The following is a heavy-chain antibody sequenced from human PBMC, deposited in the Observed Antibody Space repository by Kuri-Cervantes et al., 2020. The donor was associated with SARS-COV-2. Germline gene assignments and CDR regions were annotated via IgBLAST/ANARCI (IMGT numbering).Heavy chain of an antibody. CDR1: GFTFRSYS. CDR2: ISGSGSYI. V-gene: IGHV3-21*06. Sequence: GGSLRLSCAASGFTFRSYSMIWVRQAPGKAREWISSISGSGSYIYYADSLKGRFTISRDTAKNSLSLYMNSLRGEDTAVYYCARVAGEGPIYYYYMDVWGKGTTVTVSS. CDR3: ARVAGEGPIYYYYMDV. J-gene: IGHJ6*03.